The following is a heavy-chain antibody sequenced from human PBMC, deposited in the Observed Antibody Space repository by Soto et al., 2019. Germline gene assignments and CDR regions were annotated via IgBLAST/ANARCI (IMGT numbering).Heavy chain of an antibody. D-gene: IGHD3-10*01. CDR1: GFTFSSYG. V-gene: IGHV3-33*01. Sequence: QVQLVESGGGVVQPGRSLRLSCAASGFTFSSYGMHWVRQAPGKGLEWVAVIWYDGSNKYYADSVKGRFTISRDNSKNTLYLQMNSLRAEDTAVYYCARRTTIVRGVGTAFDYWGQGTLVTVSS. CDR2: IWYDGSNK. J-gene: IGHJ4*02. CDR3: ARRTTIVRGVGTAFDY.